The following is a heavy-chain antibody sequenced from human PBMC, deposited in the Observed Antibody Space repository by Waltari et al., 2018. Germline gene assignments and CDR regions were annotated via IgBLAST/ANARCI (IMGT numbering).Heavy chain of an antibody. Sequence: EVQLLESGGGLVQPGGSLRLSCAASGFTFSSYAMSWVRQAPGKGLEWVSAISGSGVSTYYADTVKGRFTISRDNSKNTLYLQMNSLRAEDTAVYYCAKDHGSGYYYYGMDVWGQGTTVTVSS. J-gene: IGHJ6*02. CDR1: GFTFSSYA. D-gene: IGHD6-25*01. CDR3: AKDHGSGYYYYGMDV. V-gene: IGHV3-23*01. CDR2: ISGSGVST.